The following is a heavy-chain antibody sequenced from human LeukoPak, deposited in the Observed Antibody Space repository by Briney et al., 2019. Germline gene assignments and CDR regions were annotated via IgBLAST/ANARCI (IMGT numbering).Heavy chain of an antibody. D-gene: IGHD2-2*01. Sequence: GGSLRLSCAASGFTVCSNYMRWVRQAPGKGLEWVSVIYSGGSTYYADSVKGRFTISRDNSKNTLYLQMNSLRAEDTAVYYCARDPVVVVPAAMGLYGMDVWGQGTTVTVSS. CDR3: ARDPVVVVPAAMGLYGMDV. CDR1: GFTVCSNY. CDR2: IYSGGST. J-gene: IGHJ6*02. V-gene: IGHV3-66*01.